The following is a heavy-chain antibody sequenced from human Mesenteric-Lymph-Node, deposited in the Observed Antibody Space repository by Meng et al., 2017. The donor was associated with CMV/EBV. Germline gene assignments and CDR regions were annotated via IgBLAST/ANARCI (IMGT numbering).Heavy chain of an antibody. D-gene: IGHD1-26*01. V-gene: IGHV3-73*01. Sequence: GESLKISCAASGFSFRDSAMHWVRQPSGKGLEWVGRIRTRVHNSATVYAAPVKGRFTISRDDSKNMAYLQMNSLETEDTAIYYCTRPGAADAFDPWGQGTMVTVSS. CDR2: IRTRVHNSAT. CDR1: GFSFRDSA. J-gene: IGHJ3*01. CDR3: TRPGAADAFDP.